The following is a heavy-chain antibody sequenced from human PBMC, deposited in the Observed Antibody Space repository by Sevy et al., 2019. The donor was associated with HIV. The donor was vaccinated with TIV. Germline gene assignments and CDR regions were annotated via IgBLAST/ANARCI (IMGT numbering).Heavy chain of an antibody. CDR3: ARDGGYSDHGMDV. D-gene: IGHD6-25*01. J-gene: IGHJ6*02. CDR2: ISSSSSYI. Sequence: GGSLRLSCAASGFSFSNYDMNCVRQAPGKGLEWVSSISSSSSYIYYADSVKGRFTMSRDNAKNTVSLQMNSLRAEDTTAYYCARDGGYSDHGMDVWGQGTTVTVSS. V-gene: IGHV3-21*01. CDR1: GFSFSNYD.